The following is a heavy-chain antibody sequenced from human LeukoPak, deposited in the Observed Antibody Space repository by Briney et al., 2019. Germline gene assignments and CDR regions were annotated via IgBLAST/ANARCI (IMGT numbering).Heavy chain of an antibody. Sequence: PGGSLRLSCAASGFTFSSYSMNWVRQAPGKGLEWISSISSSSSYIYYAYSVNVRFTISRDNAKNSLYLQMNSLRAEDTAVYYCARDLRGGAFQHWGQGTLVTVSS. CDR2: ISSSSSYI. D-gene: IGHD3-16*01. CDR3: ARDLRGGAFQH. CDR1: GFTFSSYS. J-gene: IGHJ1*01. V-gene: IGHV3-21*01.